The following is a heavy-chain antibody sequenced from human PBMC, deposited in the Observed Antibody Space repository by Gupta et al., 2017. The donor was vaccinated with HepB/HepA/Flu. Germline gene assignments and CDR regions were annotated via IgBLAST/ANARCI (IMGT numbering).Heavy chain of an antibody. D-gene: IGHD3-9*01. Sequence: QTPGKGLVWVSRIDNTGTITTYADSVRGRFTTSRDNAENTLYLQMNSLTAEDTAVYYCARDLDWIFYDYWGQGTLVTVSS. V-gene: IGHV3-74*03. CDR3: ARDLDWIFYDY. J-gene: IGHJ4*02. CDR2: IDNTGTIT.